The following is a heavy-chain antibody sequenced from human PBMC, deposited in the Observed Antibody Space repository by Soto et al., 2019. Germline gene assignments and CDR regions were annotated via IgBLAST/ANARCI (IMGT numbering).Heavy chain of an antibody. CDR3: AREATSAGYDYSGYYGMDV. V-gene: IGHV3-48*02. D-gene: IGHD5-12*01. CDR1: GFTFSSYS. CDR2: ISSSSSTI. Sequence: LRLSCAASGFTFSSYSMNWVRQAPGKGLEWVAYISSSSSTIYYADSVKGRFTISRDNAKNSLYLQMNSLRDEDTAVYYCAREATSAGYDYSGYYGMDVWGQGTTVTVSS. J-gene: IGHJ6*02.